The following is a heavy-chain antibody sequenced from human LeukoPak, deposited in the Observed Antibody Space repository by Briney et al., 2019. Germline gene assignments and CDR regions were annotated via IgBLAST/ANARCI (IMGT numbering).Heavy chain of an antibody. CDR3: ARGGMITFGGVIDLFDY. CDR2: ISAYNGNT. CDR1: GYTLTSYG. V-gene: IGHV1-18*01. Sequence: ASVKVSCKASGYTLTSYGISWVRQAPGQGLDWMGWISAYNGNTNYAQKLQGRVTMTTDTSTSTAYMELRSLRSDDTAVYYCARGGMITFGGVIDLFDYWGQGTLVTVSS. D-gene: IGHD3-16*02. J-gene: IGHJ4*02.